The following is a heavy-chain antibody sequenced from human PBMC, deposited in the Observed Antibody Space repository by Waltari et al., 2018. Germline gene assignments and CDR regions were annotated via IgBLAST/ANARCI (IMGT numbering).Heavy chain of an antibody. CDR2: IYYSGST. V-gene: IGHV4-39*07. CDR1: GGSISSSSYY. Sequence: QLQLQESGPGLVKPSETLSLTCTVSGGSISSSSYYWGWIRQPPGKGLEWIGSIYYSGSTNYNPSLKSRVTISVDKSKNQFSLKLSSVTAADTAVYYCAESREVAGTLGYWGQGTLVTVSS. J-gene: IGHJ4*02. CDR3: AESREVAGTLGY. D-gene: IGHD6-19*01.